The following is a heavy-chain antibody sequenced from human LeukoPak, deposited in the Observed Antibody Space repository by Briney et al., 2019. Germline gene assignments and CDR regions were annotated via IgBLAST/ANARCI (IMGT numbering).Heavy chain of an antibody. D-gene: IGHD3-22*01. CDR1: GGSISSGGYY. CDR2: IYYSEST. Sequence: PSQTLSLTCTVSGGSISSGGYYWSWIRQHPGEGLERIGNIYYSESTYYNPSLKSRLTISVDTSKNQFSLKLSSVTAADTAVYYCARALGSSGYGWFDPWGQGTLVTVSS. J-gene: IGHJ5*02. V-gene: IGHV4-31*03. CDR3: ARALGSSGYGWFDP.